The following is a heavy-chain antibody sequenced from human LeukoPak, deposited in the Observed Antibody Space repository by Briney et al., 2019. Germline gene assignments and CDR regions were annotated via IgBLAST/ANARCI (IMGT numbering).Heavy chain of an antibody. V-gene: IGHV1-69*05. CDR1: GGTFSSYA. J-gene: IGHJ4*02. CDR2: IIPIFGTA. D-gene: IGHD2-21*02. CDR3: ARELVTAIHFYFDY. Sequence: SVKVSCKASGGTFSSYAISWVRQAPGQGPEWMGRIIPIFGTANYAQKFQGRVTITTDESTSTAYMELSSLRSEDTAVYYCARELVTAIHFYFDYWGQGTLVTVSS.